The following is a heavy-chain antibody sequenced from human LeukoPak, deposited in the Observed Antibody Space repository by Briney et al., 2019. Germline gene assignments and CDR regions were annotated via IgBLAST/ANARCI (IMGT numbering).Heavy chain of an antibody. CDR1: GFTFSSYA. CDR2: ISGSGDNT. CDR3: ATQRDGYNAPFDY. V-gene: IGHV3-21*01. J-gene: IGHJ4*02. D-gene: IGHD5-24*01. Sequence: GGSLRLSCAASGFTFSSYAMNWVRQAPGKGLEWISSISGSGDNTYYGDSVKGRFTISRDNAKKSLFLQMNSLRAEDTAVYYCATQRDGYNAPFDYWGQGTLVTVSS.